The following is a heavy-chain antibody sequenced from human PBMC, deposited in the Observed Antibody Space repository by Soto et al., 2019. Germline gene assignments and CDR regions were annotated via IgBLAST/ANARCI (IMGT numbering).Heavy chain of an antibody. Sequence: PGESLKISCKGSGYSFTSYWISWVRQMPGKGLEWMGRIDPSDSYTNYSPSFQGHVTISADKSISTAYLQWSSLKASDTAMYYCARLPYYDSSGYYPPPNYFDYWGQGTLVTVSS. J-gene: IGHJ4*02. D-gene: IGHD3-22*01. V-gene: IGHV5-10-1*01. CDR3: ARLPYYDSSGYYPPPNYFDY. CDR2: IDPSDSYT. CDR1: GYSFTSYW.